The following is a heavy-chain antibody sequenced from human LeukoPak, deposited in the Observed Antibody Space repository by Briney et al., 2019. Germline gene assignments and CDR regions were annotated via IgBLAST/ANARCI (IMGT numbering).Heavy chain of an antibody. CDR1: GYTFTSYG. J-gene: IGHJ4*02. D-gene: IGHD2-2*01. V-gene: IGHV1-18*01. CDR2: ISAYNGNT. Sequence: ASVKVSCKASGYTFTSYGISWVRQAPGQGLEWMGWISAYNGNTNYAQKLQGRVTMTTDTSTSTAYMELSSLRSEDTAVYYCARDRVGYCSSTSCSIFGYWGQGTLVTVSS. CDR3: ARDRVGYCSSTSCSIFGY.